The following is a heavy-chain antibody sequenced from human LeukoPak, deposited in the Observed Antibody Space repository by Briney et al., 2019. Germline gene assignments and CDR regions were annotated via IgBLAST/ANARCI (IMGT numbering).Heavy chain of an antibody. V-gene: IGHV3-30*02. CDR2: IRYDGSNK. J-gene: IGHJ4*02. D-gene: IGHD2-8*02. CDR3: ARDLRWRSLGYFDY. CDR1: GFTFSSYG. Sequence: PGGSLRLSCAASGFTFSSYGMHWVRQAPGKGLEWVAFIRYDGSNKYYADSVKGRFTISRDNSKNTLYLQMNSLRAEDTAVYYCARDLRWRSLGYFDYWGQGTLVTVSS.